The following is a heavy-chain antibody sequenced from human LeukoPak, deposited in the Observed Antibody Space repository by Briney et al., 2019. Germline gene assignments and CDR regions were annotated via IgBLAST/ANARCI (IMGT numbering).Heavy chain of an antibody. CDR3: ARDGFLTGYYPTPDY. CDR2: ISAYNGNT. V-gene: IGHV1-18*01. D-gene: IGHD3-9*01. Sequence: GASVKVSCKASGYTFTSYGISWVRQAPGQGLEWMGWISAYNGNTNYAQKLQGRVTMTTDTSTSTAYMELRSLRSDDTAVYYCARDGFLTGYYPTPDYWGQGTLVTVSS. CDR1: GYTFTSYG. J-gene: IGHJ4*02.